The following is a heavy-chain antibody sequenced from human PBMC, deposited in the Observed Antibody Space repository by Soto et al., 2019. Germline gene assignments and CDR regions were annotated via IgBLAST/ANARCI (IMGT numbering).Heavy chain of an antibody. CDR2: FDPEDGET. Sequence: ASVKVSCKVSGYILTELSMHWVRQAPGKGLEWMGGFDPEDGETIYAQKFQGRVTMTEDTSTDTAYMELSSLRSEDTAVYYCATGYSSSWSPHYYYYYGMDVWGQGTTVTVSS. D-gene: IGHD6-13*01. CDR1: GYILTELS. J-gene: IGHJ6*02. V-gene: IGHV1-24*01. CDR3: ATGYSSSWSPHYYYYYGMDV.